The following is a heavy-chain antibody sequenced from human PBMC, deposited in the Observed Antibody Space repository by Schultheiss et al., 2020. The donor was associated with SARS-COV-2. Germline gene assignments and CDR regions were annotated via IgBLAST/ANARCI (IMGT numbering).Heavy chain of an antibody. Sequence: SQTLSLTCSVSGYSISSGHHWGWIRQPPGKGLEWIGSINHSGSTYYNPSLKSRGTISVDTSKNQFSLKLSSVTAADTAVYYCARPDGDYALYGMDVWGQGTTVTGSS. CDR2: INHSGST. D-gene: IGHD4-17*01. J-gene: IGHJ6*02. CDR3: ARPDGDYALYGMDV. CDR1: GYSISSGHH. V-gene: IGHV4-38-2*01.